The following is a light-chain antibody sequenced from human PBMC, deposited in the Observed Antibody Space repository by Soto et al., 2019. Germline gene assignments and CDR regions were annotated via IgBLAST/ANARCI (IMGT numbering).Light chain of an antibody. V-gene: IGLV2-14*01. CDR2: DVT. CDR3: SSYVTSSSYV. J-gene: IGLJ1*01. CDR1: SSDVGGYNY. Sequence: QSALTQPASVSGSPGQSITISCTGTSSDVGGYNYVSWYQQLPGKAPKLMIYDVTNRPSGVSSRFSGSKSGNTASLTISGLQAEDEADYFCSSYVTSSSYVFGTGTQLTVL.